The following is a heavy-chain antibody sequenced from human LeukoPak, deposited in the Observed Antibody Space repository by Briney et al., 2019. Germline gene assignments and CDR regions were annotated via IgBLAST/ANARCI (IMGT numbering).Heavy chain of an antibody. CDR1: GGSISSYY. J-gene: IGHJ6*03. CDR2: ISNSGST. D-gene: IGHD2-15*01. V-gene: IGHV4-59*01. Sequence: PSETLSLTCTVSGGSISSYYWTWIRQSPVKGLEWIGDISNSGSTSYNPSLKSRVTISIDTYKNQFSLKLRSVTPADTAVYYCGRDALVGYFSYYYMDVWGKGTTVTVSS. CDR3: GRDALVGYFSYYYMDV.